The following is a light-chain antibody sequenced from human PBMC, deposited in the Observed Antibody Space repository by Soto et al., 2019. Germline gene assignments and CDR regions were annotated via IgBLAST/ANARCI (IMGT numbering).Light chain of an antibody. Sequence: QSVLTQPASVSGSPGQSITISCTGTSSDVGGYNYVSWYQQHPVKAPKLMIYDVTNRPSGVSDRFSGSKSGNTASLTISGLQAEDEADYYCSSDTSSRTPYVFGTGTKLTVL. J-gene: IGLJ1*01. V-gene: IGLV2-14*01. CDR3: SSDTSSRTPYV. CDR1: SSDVGGYNY. CDR2: DVT.